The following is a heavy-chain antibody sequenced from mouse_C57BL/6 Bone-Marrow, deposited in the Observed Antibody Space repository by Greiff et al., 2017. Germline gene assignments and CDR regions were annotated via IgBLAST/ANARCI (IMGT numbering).Heavy chain of an antibody. CDR3: AGSGPLGRSFDD. V-gene: IGHV1-55*01. D-gene: IGHD3-1*01. CDR1: GYTFTSYW. CDR2: IYPTSGRT. J-gene: IGHJ2*01. Sequence: VQLQQPGAELVKPGASVKMSCKASGYTFTSYWITWVKQRPGQGLEWIGDIYPTSGRTNYNEKFKSKAILTVDTSSNTASMQLSSLTSEDSAVFYCAGSGPLGRSFDDWGQGTTLTLSS.